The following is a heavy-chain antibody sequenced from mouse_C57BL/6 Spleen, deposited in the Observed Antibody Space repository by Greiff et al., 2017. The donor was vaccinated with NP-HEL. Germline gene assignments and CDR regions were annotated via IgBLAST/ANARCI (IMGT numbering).Heavy chain of an antibody. CDR1: GYTFTSYW. D-gene: IGHD1-1*01. V-gene: IGHV1-72*01. CDR3: ARHYYYGSSSAMDY. J-gene: IGHJ4*01. CDR2: IDPNSGGT. Sequence: QVQLKQPGAELVKPGASVKLSCKASGYTFTSYWMHWVKQRPGRGLEWIGRIDPNSGGTKYNEKFKSKATLTVDKPSSTAYMQLSSLTSEDSAVYYCARHYYYGSSSAMDYWGQGTSVTVSS.